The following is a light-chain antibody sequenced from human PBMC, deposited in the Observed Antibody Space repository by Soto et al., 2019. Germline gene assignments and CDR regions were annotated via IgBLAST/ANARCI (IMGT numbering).Light chain of an antibody. CDR1: QGISNY. V-gene: IGKV1-17*03. CDR3: LQHNSYPCT. CDR2: AVS. Sequence: DIQMTQSPSAMSASVGDRVTITCRASQGISNYLAWFQEKAGKVPKRLIYAVSSLQSGVPSRFSGSGSGTEFTLTISSLQHEDCATYYRLQHNSYPCTVGQGTKVDIK. J-gene: IGKJ1*01.